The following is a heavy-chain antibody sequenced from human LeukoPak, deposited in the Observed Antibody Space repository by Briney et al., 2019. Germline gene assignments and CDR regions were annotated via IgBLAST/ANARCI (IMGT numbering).Heavy chain of an antibody. D-gene: IGHD3-22*01. CDR2: IHGDGKKT. J-gene: IGHJ4*02. Sequence: GGSLRLSCAASGFTFSSYWMHWVRQAPGKGLVWVSRIHGDGKKTTYADSVKGRFTISRDNSKNTLYLQMNSLRAEDTAVYYCAKDYDSKLFDYWGQGTLVTVSS. CDR3: AKDYDSKLFDY. CDR1: GFTFSSYW. V-gene: IGHV3-74*01.